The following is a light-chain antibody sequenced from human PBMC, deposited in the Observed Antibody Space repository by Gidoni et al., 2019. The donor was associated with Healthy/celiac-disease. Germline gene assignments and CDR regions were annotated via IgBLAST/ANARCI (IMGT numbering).Light chain of an antibody. CDR2: GNS. Sequence: QSVLTQPPSVSGAPGHRVTISCTGSSSHIGAGYDVHWYQQLPGTAPKLLIYGNSNRPSGVPDRFSGSKSGTSASLAITGLQAEDEADYYCQSYDSSLSGLDVVFCGGTKLTVL. CDR1: SSHIGAGYD. CDR3: QSYDSSLSGLDVV. V-gene: IGLV1-40*01. J-gene: IGLJ2*01.